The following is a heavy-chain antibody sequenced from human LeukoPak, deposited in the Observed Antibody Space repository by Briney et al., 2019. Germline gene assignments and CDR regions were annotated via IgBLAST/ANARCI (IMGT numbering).Heavy chain of an antibody. Sequence: SETLSLTCTVSFGSINSYYWSWIRQPPGKGLEWIGYIYYSGSTNYNPSLKSRVTISVDTSKNQFSLKLSSVTAADTAIYYCAGGTRINYFDDWGQGILVTVSS. J-gene: IGHJ4*02. CDR3: AGGTRINYFDD. D-gene: IGHD2/OR15-2a*01. CDR1: FGSINSYY. CDR2: IYYSGST. V-gene: IGHV4-59*08.